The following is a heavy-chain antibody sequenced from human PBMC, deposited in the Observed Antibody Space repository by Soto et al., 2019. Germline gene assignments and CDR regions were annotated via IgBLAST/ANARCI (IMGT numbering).Heavy chain of an antibody. D-gene: IGHD3-16*01. CDR1: GFYP. Sequence: GSLRLSCAASGFYPMTWVRQAPGTGLEWVSTIDHSGTNTHYADSVKGRFTISRDSSRNTVHLQMNSLRAADTALYYCVAWASAHFDYWGQGTPVTVSS. CDR3: VAWASAHFDY. CDR2: IDHSGTNT. V-gene: IGHV3-23*05. J-gene: IGHJ4*02.